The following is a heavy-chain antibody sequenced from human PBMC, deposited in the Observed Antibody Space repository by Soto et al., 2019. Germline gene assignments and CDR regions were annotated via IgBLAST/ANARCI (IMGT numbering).Heavy chain of an antibody. V-gene: IGHV1-69*01. CDR1: GGTFSSYG. J-gene: IGHJ6*02. Sequence: VQLEQSGAEVKKPGSSVKVSCKASGGTFSSYGLSWVRQAPGQGLEWMGGIIPMYGTPSYAQKFRGRVTITAEGSTSTAYMELSSLRSQDTAVYYCARGARDCRTTSCHTPQGYFHYGLDVWGQGTTVIVSS. CDR3: ARGARDCRTTSCHTPQGYFHYGLDV. CDR2: IIPMYGTP. D-gene: IGHD2-2*02.